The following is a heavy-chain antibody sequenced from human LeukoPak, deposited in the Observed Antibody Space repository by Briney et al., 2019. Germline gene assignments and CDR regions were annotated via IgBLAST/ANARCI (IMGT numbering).Heavy chain of an antibody. CDR1: GFTFSSYS. D-gene: IGHD6-19*01. V-gene: IGHV3-48*01. CDR3: ARDRRDGWYCCDY. J-gene: IGHJ4*02. CDR2: ISSSSTNI. Sequence: GGSLRLSCAASGFTFSSYSMNWVRQAPGKGLEWVSYISSSSTNIYYADSVKGRFTISRDNAKNSLYLQMNSLRAEDTAVYYCARDRRDGWYCCDYWGQGTLVTVSS.